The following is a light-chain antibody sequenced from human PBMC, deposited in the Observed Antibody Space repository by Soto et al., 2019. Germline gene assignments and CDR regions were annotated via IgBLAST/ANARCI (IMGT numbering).Light chain of an antibody. CDR1: SSDIGTYNY. CDR2: GVT. Sequence: LTQPASVSGSLGQSITISCTGSSSDIGTYNYVSWYQHHPGKAPKLVIYGVTNRPSGVPDRFSGSKSGNTASLTISGLQAEDEADYYCCSYAGSYSYVFGTGTKVTVL. V-gene: IGLV2-11*01. CDR3: CSYAGSYSYV. J-gene: IGLJ1*01.